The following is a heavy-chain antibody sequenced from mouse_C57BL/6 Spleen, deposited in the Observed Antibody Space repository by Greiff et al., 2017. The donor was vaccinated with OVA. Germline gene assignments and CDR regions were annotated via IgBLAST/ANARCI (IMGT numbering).Heavy chain of an antibody. CDR2: IDPSDSYT. J-gene: IGHJ4*01. CDR1: GYTFTSYW. CDR3: ARSRFYGYASYAMDY. V-gene: IGHV1-50*01. Sequence: VQLQQPGAELVKPGASVKLSCKASGYTFTSYWMQWVKQRPGQGLEWIGEIDPSDSYTNYNQKFKGKATLTVDTSSSTAYMQLSSLTSEDSAVYYCARSRFYGYASYAMDYWGQGTSVTVSS. D-gene: IGHD2-2*01.